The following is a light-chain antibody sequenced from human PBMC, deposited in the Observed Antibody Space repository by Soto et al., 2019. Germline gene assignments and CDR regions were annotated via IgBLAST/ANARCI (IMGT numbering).Light chain of an antibody. CDR2: QDS. CDR3: PAWDSSTGV. CDR1: KLGDKY. J-gene: IGLJ1*01. Sequence: SYELTQPPSVSVSPGQTASITCSGDKLGDKYASWYQQKPGQSPVLVIYQDSKRPSGIPERFSRSNSGNTATLTISGTQAMDEADYYCPAWDSSTGVFGTGTKVTVL. V-gene: IGLV3-1*01.